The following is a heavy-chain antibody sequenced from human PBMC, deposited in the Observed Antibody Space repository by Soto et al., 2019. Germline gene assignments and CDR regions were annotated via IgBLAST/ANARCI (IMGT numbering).Heavy chain of an antibody. CDR3: ARDAISMVRGTNNWFDP. J-gene: IGHJ5*02. V-gene: IGHV3-23*01. CDR2: ISGNGIAT. CDR1: GFIFSDHA. Sequence: EVQLLESGGGLVQPGGSLRLSCEASGFIFSDHAMSWVRQAPGKGLEWVSAISGNGIATYYADSVKGRFTISRDNSKNTLYLPMNRLRADDTAVYYCARDAISMVRGTNNWFDPWGQGPLVTVSS. D-gene: IGHD3-10*01.